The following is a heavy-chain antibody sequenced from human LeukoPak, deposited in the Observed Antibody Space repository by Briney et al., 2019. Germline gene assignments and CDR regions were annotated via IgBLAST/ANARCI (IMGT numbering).Heavy chain of an antibody. CDR1: GYSFTNYA. J-gene: IGHJ3*02. V-gene: IGHV1-69*06. CDR2: IIPIFGTA. Sequence: GASVKISCKASGYSFTNYAMNWVRQAPGQGLEWMGGIIPIFGTANYAQKFQGRVTITADKSTSTAYMELSSLRSEDTAVYYCARVRKRTQFDAFDIWGQGTMVTVSS. CDR3: ARVRKRTQFDAFDI.